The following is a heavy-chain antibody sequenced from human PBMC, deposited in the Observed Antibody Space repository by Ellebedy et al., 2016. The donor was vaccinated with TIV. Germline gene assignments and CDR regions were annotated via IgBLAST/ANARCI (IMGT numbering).Heavy chain of an antibody. V-gene: IGHV4-4*07. J-gene: IGHJ4*02. CDR1: GGSISSYY. D-gene: IGHD1/OR15-1a*01. CDR2: IYTSGGT. Sequence: MPSETLSLTCTVSGGSISSYYWSWIRQPAGKGLEWIGRIYTSGGTNYNPSLKSRVTISVDKSKNQFSLTLSAVTAADTAVYYCARDKEHTHGRTFGSWGQGTLVTVSS. CDR3: ARDKEHTHGRTFGS.